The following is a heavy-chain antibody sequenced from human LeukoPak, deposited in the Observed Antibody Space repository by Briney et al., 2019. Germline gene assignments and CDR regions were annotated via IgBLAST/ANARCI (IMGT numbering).Heavy chain of an antibody. V-gene: IGHV3-66*01. D-gene: IGHD6-13*01. CDR2: IYSGGNT. Sequence: GGSLRLSCAASGFTVSSNYMTWVRQAPGKGLEWVSVIYSGGNTYYADSVKGRFTISRDNSKNTMYFQMNSLRAEDTAVYYCARGAAATHFDYWGQGTLVTVSS. CDR1: GFTVSSNY. J-gene: IGHJ4*02. CDR3: ARGAAATHFDY.